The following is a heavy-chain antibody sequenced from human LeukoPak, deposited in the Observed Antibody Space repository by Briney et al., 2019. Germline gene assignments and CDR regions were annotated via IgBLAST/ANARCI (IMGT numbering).Heavy chain of an antibody. CDR1: GGSISSYY. CDR3: ASTYCSSTSCYAKFDY. CDR2: IYYSGST. D-gene: IGHD2-2*01. Sequence: PPETLSLTCTVSGGSISSYYWSWIRQPPGKGLEWIGYIYYSGSTNYNPSLKSRVTISVDTSKNQFSLKLSSVTAADTAVYYCASTYCSSTSCYAKFDYWGQGTLVTVSS. V-gene: IGHV4-59*08. J-gene: IGHJ4*02.